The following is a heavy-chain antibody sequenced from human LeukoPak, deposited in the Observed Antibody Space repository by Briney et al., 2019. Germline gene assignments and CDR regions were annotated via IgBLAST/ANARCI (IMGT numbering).Heavy chain of an antibody. J-gene: IGHJ4*02. D-gene: IGHD6-19*01. CDR3: ARDTLAVAGTPSYFYC. Sequence: PGGSLRLSCVASGFTFTTYAVHWVRQAPGKGLEWVAVISYDESNKYYADSVRGRFTISRDNYKHTLYLHMNSLRAEDTAVYYCARDTLAVAGTPSYFYCWGRGTLVTVSS. V-gene: IGHV3-30-3*01. CDR1: GFTFTTYA. CDR2: ISYDESNK.